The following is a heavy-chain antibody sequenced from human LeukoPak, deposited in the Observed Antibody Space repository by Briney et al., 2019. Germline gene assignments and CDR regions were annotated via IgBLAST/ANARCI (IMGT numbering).Heavy chain of an antibody. CDR3: AKDHPFSFSSASCYTWTDTKCAEYFQH. V-gene: IGHV3-23*01. D-gene: IGHD2-2*02. CDR1: GFTFSNYA. J-gene: IGHJ1*01. CDR2: ISGSGGST. Sequence: PGGSLRLSCAASGFTFSNYAMSWVRQTPGKGLEWVSAISGSGGSTYYADSVKGRFTISRDNSKNTLYLQMNSLRAEDTAVYYCAKDHPFSFSSASCYTWTDTKCAEYFQHWGQGTLVTVSS.